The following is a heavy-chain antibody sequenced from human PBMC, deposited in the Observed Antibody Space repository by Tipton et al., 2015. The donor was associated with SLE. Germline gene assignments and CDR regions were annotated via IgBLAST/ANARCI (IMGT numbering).Heavy chain of an antibody. CDR1: GGSISSYY. CDR3: ARLSGSGSYYFSDY. Sequence: TLSLTCTVSGGSISSYYWSWIRQPPGRGLEWIGYIYYSGSTNYNPSLKSRVTISVDTSKNQFSLKLSSVTAADTAVYYCARLSGSGSYYFSDYWGQGTLVTVSS. V-gene: IGHV4-59*07. J-gene: IGHJ4*02. D-gene: IGHD3-10*01. CDR2: IYYSGST.